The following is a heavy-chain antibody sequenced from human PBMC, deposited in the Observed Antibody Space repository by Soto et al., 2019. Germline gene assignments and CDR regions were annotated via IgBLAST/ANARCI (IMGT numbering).Heavy chain of an antibody. CDR3: ARFATAMATYYYGLDV. CDR2: ISAYNGKT. D-gene: IGHD5-18*01. V-gene: IGHV1-18*04. Sequence: AGVKVSCKASGYTFTSYGISWVRQAPGQGREGMGWISAYNGKTNYAQKLQGRVNMNTDTSTSTAYMELRSLRSDDTAVYYCARFATAMATYYYGLDVWGRGTTVTVSS. J-gene: IGHJ6*02. CDR1: GYTFTSYG.